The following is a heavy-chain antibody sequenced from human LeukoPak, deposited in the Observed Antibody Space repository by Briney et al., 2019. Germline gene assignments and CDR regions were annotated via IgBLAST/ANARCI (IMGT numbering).Heavy chain of an antibody. CDR3: ATYRQVLLPFES. Sequence: GGSLRLSCAASGFTFDDYAMHWVRQAPGKGLEWVSGISWNSGSIGYADSVEGRFTISRDNAKNSLYLQMNSLRAEDTAIYYCATYRQVLLPFESWGQGTLVTVSS. V-gene: IGHV3-9*01. D-gene: IGHD2-8*02. CDR1: GFTFDDYA. CDR2: ISWNSGSI. J-gene: IGHJ4*02.